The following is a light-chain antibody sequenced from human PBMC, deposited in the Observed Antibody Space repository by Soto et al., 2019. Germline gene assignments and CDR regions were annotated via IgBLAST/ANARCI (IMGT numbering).Light chain of an antibody. V-gene: IGLV2-14*01. J-gene: IGLJ1*01. CDR3: SSYTSSSTYV. Sequence: QSALTQPASVSGSPGQSITISCTGTSSDVGGYNYVSWYQQHPGKAPKLMIYEVSNRPSGVSNRFSGSKSGNTASLTISRLQAQDEADYYFSSYTSSSTYVSGTGTKGTVL. CDR1: SSDVGGYNY. CDR2: EVS.